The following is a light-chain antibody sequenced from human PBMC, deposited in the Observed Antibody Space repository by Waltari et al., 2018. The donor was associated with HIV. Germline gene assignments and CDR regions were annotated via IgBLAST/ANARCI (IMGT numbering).Light chain of an antibody. Sequence: DIQMTQSPSTLSASVGDRVAITCRASQSISGLLAWYQQKPGKAPNLLIYKASTLESGVASRFSGSGSGTEFTLTISSLQPDDFATYYCQQYNTYSRTFGQGTKVEIK. CDR3: QQYNTYSRT. V-gene: IGKV1-5*03. J-gene: IGKJ1*01. CDR2: KAS. CDR1: QSISGL.